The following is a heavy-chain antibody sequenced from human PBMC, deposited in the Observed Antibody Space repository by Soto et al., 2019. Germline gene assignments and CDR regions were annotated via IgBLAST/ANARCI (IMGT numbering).Heavy chain of an antibody. V-gene: IGHV4-39*01. Sequence: SETLSLTCTVSGGSISSSNYYWGWIRQPPGKGLEWIGSIHYSGSTYYNPSLRSRITISVDTSKNQFSLRLSSVTAADTAMYSCVRHGPSGYCSGGRCYHPDYWGQGTLLTVSS. J-gene: IGHJ4*02. D-gene: IGHD2-15*01. CDR3: VRHGPSGYCSGGRCYHPDY. CDR1: GGSISSSNYY. CDR2: IHYSGST.